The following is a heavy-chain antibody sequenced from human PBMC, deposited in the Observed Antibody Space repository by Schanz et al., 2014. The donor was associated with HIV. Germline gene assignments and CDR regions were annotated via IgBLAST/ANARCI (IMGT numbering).Heavy chain of an antibody. CDR2: ITWNSITI. D-gene: IGHD6-13*01. CDR3: AKGTFLAADGHDAFDI. CDR1: GFTFDDYA. V-gene: IGHV3-9*01. J-gene: IGHJ3*02. Sequence: EVQLVESGGGLVQPGRSLRLSCAASGFTFDDYAMHWVRQVPGKGLEWVSGITWNSITIDYADSVKGRFTISRDNAKNSLDLQMNSLRPEDTALYYCAKGTFLAADGHDAFDIWGQGTMVTVSS.